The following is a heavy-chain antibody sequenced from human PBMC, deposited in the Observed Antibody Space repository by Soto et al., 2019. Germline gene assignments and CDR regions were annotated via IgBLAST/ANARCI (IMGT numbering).Heavy chain of an antibody. D-gene: IGHD2-2*01. CDR2: IYYSGST. V-gene: IGHV4-59*08. Sequence: SETLSLTCTVSGGSISSYYWSWIRQPPGKGLEWIGYIYYSGSTNYNPSLKSRVTISVDTSKNQFSLKLSSVTAADTAVYYCARLPKYLFDIVVVPAAQERNNAFDIWGQGTMVTVSS. CDR1: GGSISSYY. CDR3: ARLPKYLFDIVVVPAAQERNNAFDI. J-gene: IGHJ3*02.